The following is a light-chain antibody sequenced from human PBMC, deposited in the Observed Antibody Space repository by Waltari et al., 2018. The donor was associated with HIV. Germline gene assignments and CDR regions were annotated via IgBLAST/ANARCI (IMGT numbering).Light chain of an antibody. V-gene: IGLV3-9*01. CDR2: RES. J-gene: IGLJ2*01. Sequence: SYDLTQPLSVSVALGQTARVICGGNTIGCKSGHWYQPKPGQAPVLVIYRESNRPSGIPERFSGSNSGNTATLTISRAQAGDEADYYCQVWDSNTVIFGGGTRLTAL. CDR1: TIGCKS. CDR3: QVWDSNTVI.